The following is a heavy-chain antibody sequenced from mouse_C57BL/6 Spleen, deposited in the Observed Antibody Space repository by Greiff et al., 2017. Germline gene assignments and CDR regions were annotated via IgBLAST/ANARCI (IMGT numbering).Heavy chain of an antibody. CDR3: ARDLLGRGYFDV. CDR1: GFTFSDYY. CDR2: INYDGSST. J-gene: IGHJ1*03. V-gene: IGHV5-16*01. Sequence: EVHLVESEGGLVQPGSSMKLSCTASGFTFSDYYMAWVRQVPEKGLEWVANINYDGSSTYYLDSLKSRFIISRDNAKNILYLQMSSLKSEDTATYYCARDLLGRGYFDVWGTGTTVTVAA. D-gene: IGHD4-1*01.